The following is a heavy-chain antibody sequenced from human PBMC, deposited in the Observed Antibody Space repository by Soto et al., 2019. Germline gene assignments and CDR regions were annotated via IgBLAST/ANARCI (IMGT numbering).Heavy chain of an antibody. CDR3: ADQRSTVYRQFDY. V-gene: IGHV3-23*01. CDR2: ISGSGGST. D-gene: IGHD1-26*01. Sequence: EVQLLESGGGLVQPGGSLRLSCAASGFTFSSYAMSWVRQAPGKGLEWVSAISGSGGSTYYADSVKGRFTISRDNSKNTLYLQMNSLGAEDTAVYYCADQRSTVYRQFDYWGQGTLVTVSS. CDR1: GFTFSSYA. J-gene: IGHJ4*02.